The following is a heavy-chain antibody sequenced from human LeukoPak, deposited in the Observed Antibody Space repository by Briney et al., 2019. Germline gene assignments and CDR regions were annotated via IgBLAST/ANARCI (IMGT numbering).Heavy chain of an antibody. CDR3: AREDERGHSSSWLRRYTKYFQH. D-gene: IGHD6-13*01. CDR1: GGSINSYY. Sequence: PSETLSLTCTVSGGSINSYYWSWIRQPAGKGLEWIGRIYTSGSTNYNPSLKSRVTMSVDTSKNQFSLQLNSVTPEDTAVYYCAREDERGHSSSWLRRYTKYFQHWGQGTLVTVSS. CDR2: IYTSGST. J-gene: IGHJ1*01. V-gene: IGHV4-4*07.